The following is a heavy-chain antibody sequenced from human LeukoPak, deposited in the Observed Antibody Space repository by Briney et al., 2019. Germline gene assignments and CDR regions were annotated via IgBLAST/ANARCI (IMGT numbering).Heavy chain of an antibody. J-gene: IGHJ4*02. CDR2: IYHSGST. D-gene: IGHD3-22*01. CDR1: GYSISSGYY. CDR3: AREFYYYDSRGYSWTGYYFDN. V-gene: IGHV4-38-2*02. Sequence: PSETLSLTCTVSGYSISSGYYWGWIRQTPGKGLEWIGSIYHSGSTYYNPSLKSRVSIFVDTSKNQFSLKLSSVTAADTAVYYCAREFYYYDSRGYSWTGYYFDNWGQGTLVTVSS.